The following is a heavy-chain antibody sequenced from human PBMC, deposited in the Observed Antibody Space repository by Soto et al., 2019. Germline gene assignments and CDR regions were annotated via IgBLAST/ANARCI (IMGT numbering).Heavy chain of an antibody. D-gene: IGHD3-22*01. CDR3: ARDIDYYDSSGYYRDY. V-gene: IGHV3-21*01. CDR2: ISSSSSYI. J-gene: IGHJ4*02. Sequence: GGALRLSCAASGFTFSSYSMNWVRQAPGKGLEWVSSISSSSSYIYYADSVKGRFTISRDNAKNSLYLQMNSLRAEDTAVYYCARDIDYYDSSGYYRDYWGQGTLVTVSS. CDR1: GFTFSSYS.